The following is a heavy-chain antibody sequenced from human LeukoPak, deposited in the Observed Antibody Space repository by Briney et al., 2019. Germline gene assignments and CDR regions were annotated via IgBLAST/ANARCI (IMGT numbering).Heavy chain of an antibody. Sequence: ESLRLSWAASGFTFSSYWMSWVRQPPGKGLEWIGSIYYSGSTYYNPSLKSRVTISVDTSKNQFSLKLSSVTAADTAVYCCARLGRRGAAAGYNWFDPWGQGTLVTVSS. CDR1: GFTFSSYW. D-gene: IGHD6-13*01. CDR3: ARLGRRGAAAGYNWFDP. J-gene: IGHJ5*02. CDR2: IYYSGST. V-gene: IGHV4-39*01.